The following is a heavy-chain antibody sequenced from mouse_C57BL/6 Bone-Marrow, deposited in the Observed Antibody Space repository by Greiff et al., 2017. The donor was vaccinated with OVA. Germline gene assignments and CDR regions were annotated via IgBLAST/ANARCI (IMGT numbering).Heavy chain of an antibody. CDR1: GFTFSSYG. D-gene: IGHD2-2*01. CDR2: ISSGGSYT. Sequence: EVKLMESGGDLVKPGGSLKLSCAASGFTFSSYGMSWVRQTPDKRLEWVATISSGGSYTYYPDSVKGRFTISRDNAKNTLYLQMSSLKSEDTAMYYCARARGYDGDGGYAMDYWGQGTSVTVSS. J-gene: IGHJ4*01. CDR3: ARARGYDGDGGYAMDY. V-gene: IGHV5-6*01.